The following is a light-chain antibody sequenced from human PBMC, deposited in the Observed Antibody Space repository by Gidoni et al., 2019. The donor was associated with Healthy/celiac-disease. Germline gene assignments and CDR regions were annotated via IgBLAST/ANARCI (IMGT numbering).Light chain of an antibody. CDR1: ALPTQY. CDR3: QSADSSGTSWV. CDR2: KDS. J-gene: IGLJ3*02. V-gene: IGLV3-25*03. Sequence: SYELTQPPSVSVSPGQTARITGSGDALPTQYAYWYQQTPGQAPVLVIYKDSERHSGIPERFSGSSSGTTVTLTISGVQAEDEADYYCQSADSSGTSWVFGGGTKLTVL.